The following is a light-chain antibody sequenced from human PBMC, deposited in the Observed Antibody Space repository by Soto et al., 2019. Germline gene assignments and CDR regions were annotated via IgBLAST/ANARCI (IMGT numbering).Light chain of an antibody. J-gene: IGLJ1*01. V-gene: IGLV2-23*01. CDR2: EAT. Sequence: QSVLTQPASVSGSPGQSITISCTGISSDVGGYKFVSWYRQHPGKVPQLVIYEATKRPAGVSHSFSGSKSDNTASLTISGLQSEDDADYFCCSYAGRSIYVFGTGTKVTVL. CDR1: SSDVGGYKF. CDR3: CSYAGRSIYV.